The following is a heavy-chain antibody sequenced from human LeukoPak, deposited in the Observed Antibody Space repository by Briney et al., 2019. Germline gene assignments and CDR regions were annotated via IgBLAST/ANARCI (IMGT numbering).Heavy chain of an antibody. CDR2: IIPILGIA. CDR3: ARERDPGIAVAGTLGY. J-gene: IGHJ4*02. CDR1: GGTFSSYA. Sequence: SVKVSCKASGGTFSSYAISWVRQAPGQGLEWMGRIIPILGIANYAQKFQGRVTITRDTSASTAYMELSSLRSEDTAVYYCARERDPGIAVAGTLGYWGQGTLVTVSS. V-gene: IGHV1-69*04. D-gene: IGHD6-19*01.